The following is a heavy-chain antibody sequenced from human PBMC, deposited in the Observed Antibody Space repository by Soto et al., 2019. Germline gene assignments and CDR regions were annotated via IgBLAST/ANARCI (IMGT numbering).Heavy chain of an antibody. CDR1: GFTFSSYA. V-gene: IGHV3-30-3*01. CDR2: ISYDGSNK. J-gene: IGHJ6*02. Sequence: VGSLRLSCAASGFTFSSYATHWVRQAPGKGLEWVAVISYDGSNKYYADSVKGRFTISRDNSKNTLYLQMNSLRAEDTAVYYCARDPKTRSYDFWSGYIYYYYYYGMDVWGQGTTVTVSS. CDR3: ARDPKTRSYDFWSGYIYYYYYYGMDV. D-gene: IGHD3-3*01.